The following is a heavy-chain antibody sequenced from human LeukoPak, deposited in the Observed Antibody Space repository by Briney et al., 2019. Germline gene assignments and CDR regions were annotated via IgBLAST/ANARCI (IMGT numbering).Heavy chain of an antibody. J-gene: IGHJ4*02. D-gene: IGHD4-23*01. CDR1: GFTVSDYY. V-gene: IGHV3-11*03. CDR3: ARTLSAGGPDSP. Sequence: GGSLRLSCAASGFTVSDYYMSWIRQAPGKGLEWVSYISSSSSYTNYADSVKGRFIISRDNGNNSLNLQMNSLRAEDTAVYYSARTLSAGGPDSPWGQGTLVTVSS. CDR2: ISSSSSYT.